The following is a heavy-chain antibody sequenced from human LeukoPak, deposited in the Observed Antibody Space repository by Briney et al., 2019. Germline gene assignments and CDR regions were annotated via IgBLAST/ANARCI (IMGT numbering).Heavy chain of an antibody. CDR2: ISYSGYT. D-gene: IGHD4-23*01. Sequence: ETLSLTCTVSGGSIRSYYWNWIRQAPGKGLEWVGFISYSGYTSYRTSLKSRVAISIDTAKSQFSLRLSSMTAADTAIYYCARGRNDNGGMFFDSWAQGTLVTVSS. CDR3: ARGRNDNGGMFFDS. J-gene: IGHJ4*02. CDR1: GGSIRSYY. V-gene: IGHV4-59*13.